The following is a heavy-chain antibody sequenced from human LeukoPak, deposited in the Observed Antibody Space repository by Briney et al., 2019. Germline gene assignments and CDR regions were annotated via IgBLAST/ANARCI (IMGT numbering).Heavy chain of an antibody. CDR3: ARDQGFWSGLQPYFDY. Sequence: ASVKVSCKASGYTFTTYGITWVRQAPGEGLEWMGWINTYNGNTNYAQKLQGRVTMSTDTSTSTAYMDLRSLRSDDTAVYYCARDQGFWSGLQPYFDYWGQGTLVTVSS. J-gene: IGHJ4*02. CDR2: INTYNGNT. CDR1: GYTFTTYG. V-gene: IGHV1-18*01. D-gene: IGHD3-3*01.